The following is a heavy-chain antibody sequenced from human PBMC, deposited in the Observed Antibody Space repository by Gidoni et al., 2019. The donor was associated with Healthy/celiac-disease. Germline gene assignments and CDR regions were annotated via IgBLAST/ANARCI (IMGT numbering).Heavy chain of an antibody. CDR3: ARGGIKYYFDY. CDR1: GGSISSYY. D-gene: IGHD3-16*01. J-gene: IGHJ4*02. CDR2: IYYSGST. V-gene: IGHV4-59*08. Sequence: QVQLQESGPGLVKPSETLSLPCTVSGGSISSYYWSWIRQPPGKGLEWIGYIYYSGSTNYNPSLKSRVTISVDTSKNQFSLKLSSVTAADTAVYYCARGGIKYYFDYWGQGTLVTVSS.